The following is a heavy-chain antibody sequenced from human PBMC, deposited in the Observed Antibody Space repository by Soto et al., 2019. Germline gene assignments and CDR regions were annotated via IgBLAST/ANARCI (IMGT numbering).Heavy chain of an antibody. CDR3: ERAQWLVTFEY. D-gene: IGHD6-19*01. CDR2: INHSGST. CDR1: VLSFIGYY. V-gene: IGHV4-34*01. J-gene: IGHJ4*02. Sequence: SDTLSLTCSFYVLSFIGYYCSWIRQPPGNGLEWIGEINHSGSTNYNPSLKSRVTISVDTSKNQFSLKLSSVTAAYTAVYYCERAQWLVTFEYSGKGTLVT.